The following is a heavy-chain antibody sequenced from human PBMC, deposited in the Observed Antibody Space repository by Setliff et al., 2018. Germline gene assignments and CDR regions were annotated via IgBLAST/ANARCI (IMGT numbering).Heavy chain of an antibody. CDR1: GGPINSDRYY. CDR3: ARARTMFGGIRRKGTYYFDY. J-gene: IGHJ4*02. CDR2: ISYTGNT. D-gene: IGHD3-16*01. Sequence: PSETLSLTCTVSGGPINSDRYYWGWIRQSPGRGRDGIAYISYTGNTNYNPSIQSRITISVNTSKNQFSLKLSSVTAADTAGYYCARARTMFGGIRRKGTYYFDYWGQGTLVTVSS. V-gene: IGHV4-61*05.